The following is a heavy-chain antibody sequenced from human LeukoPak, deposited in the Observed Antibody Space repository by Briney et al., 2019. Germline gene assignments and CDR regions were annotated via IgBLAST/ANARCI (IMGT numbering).Heavy chain of an antibody. J-gene: IGHJ5*02. CDR2: ISDYT. CDR1: GFTFSSFA. Sequence: GGSLRLSCAASGFTFSSFAMSWVRQAPGKGLEWVSAISDYTYYADSVKGRFTISRDNSKNTLYLQMDSLRIEDTAIYYCAKAQAPTGRNLFDPWGQGTLVTVSS. V-gene: IGHV3-23*01. D-gene: IGHD1-1*01. CDR3: AKAQAPTGRNLFDP.